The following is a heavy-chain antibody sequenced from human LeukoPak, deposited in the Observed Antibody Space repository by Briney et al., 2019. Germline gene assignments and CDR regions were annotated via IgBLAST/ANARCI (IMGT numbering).Heavy chain of an antibody. V-gene: IGHV4-39*01. CDR1: VASISSSSYY. CDR3: ARHPSGSSFDY. CDR2: IHYSGST. D-gene: IGHD3-22*01. J-gene: IGHJ4*02. Sequence: SETLSLTCTVSVASISSSSYYWGWIRQPPGKGLEWIATIHYSGSTYHNPSLKSRVTMSVDTSKNQFSLKLSSVTAADTAVYYCARHPSGSSFDYWGQGTLVTVSS.